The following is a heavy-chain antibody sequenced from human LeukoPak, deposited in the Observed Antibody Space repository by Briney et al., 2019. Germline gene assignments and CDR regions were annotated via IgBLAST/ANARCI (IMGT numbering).Heavy chain of an antibody. Sequence: GGSLRLSCAASGFTVSSNYMSWVRQAPGKGLVWVSVIYSGGSTYYADSVKGRFTISRDNSKNTLYLQMNSLRAEDTAVYYCASMVRGVTNGLFDYWGQGTLVTVSS. CDR1: GFTVSSNY. CDR3: ASMVRGVTNGLFDY. D-gene: IGHD3-10*01. V-gene: IGHV3-53*01. CDR2: IYSGGST. J-gene: IGHJ4*02.